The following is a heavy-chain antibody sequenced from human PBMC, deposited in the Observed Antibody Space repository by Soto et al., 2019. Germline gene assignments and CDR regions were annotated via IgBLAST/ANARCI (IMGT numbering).Heavy chain of an antibody. CDR3: SRDGDYYGLDV. Sequence: GGSLRLSSASSGFSVGIYGLTWVRQAPGKGLEWVGFTTGPAYGGTTEYAASVKGRFIISRDDSKSVAYLQMNSLQTEDTAIYYCSRDGDYYGLDVWGRGTTVTVSS. V-gene: IGHV3-49*04. J-gene: IGHJ6*02. D-gene: IGHD3-3*01. CDR1: GFSVGIYG. CDR2: TTGPAYGGTT.